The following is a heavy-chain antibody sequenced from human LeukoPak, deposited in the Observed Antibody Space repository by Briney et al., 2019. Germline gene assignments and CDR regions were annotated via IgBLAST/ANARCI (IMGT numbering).Heavy chain of an antibody. J-gene: IGHJ4*02. CDR1: GGSISSSSYY. V-gene: IGHV4-39*01. Sequence: PSETLSLTCTVSGGSISSSSYYWGWIRQPPGKGLEWIGSIYYSGSTYYNPSLKSRVTISVDTSKNQFSLKLSPVSAADTAVYYCARLPGYSYGKEVDYWGQGTLVTVSS. CDR2: IYYSGST. CDR3: ARLPGYSYGKEVDY. D-gene: IGHD5-18*01.